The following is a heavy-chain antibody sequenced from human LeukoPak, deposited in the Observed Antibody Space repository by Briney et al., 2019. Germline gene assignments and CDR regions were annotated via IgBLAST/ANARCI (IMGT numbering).Heavy chain of an antibody. J-gene: IGHJ4*02. D-gene: IGHD4-17*01. CDR2: ISSSSSYI. CDR1: EFTFSSYG. Sequence: GGSLRLSCAASEFTFSSYGMNWVRQAPGKGLEWVASISSSSSYIYYADSVKGRFTISRDNAKNSLYLQMNSLRAEDTAVYYCARGYGDYPLYFDYWGQGTLVTVSS. CDR3: ARGYGDYPLYFDY. V-gene: IGHV3-21*01.